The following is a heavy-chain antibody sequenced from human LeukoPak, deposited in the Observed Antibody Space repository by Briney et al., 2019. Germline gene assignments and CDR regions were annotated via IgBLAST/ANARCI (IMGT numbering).Heavy chain of an antibody. J-gene: IGHJ6*03. CDR2: ISAYNGNT. V-gene: IGHV1-18*01. CDR3: ARNKGSSGYYYYYYYMDV. D-gene: IGHD3-22*01. Sequence: ASVKVSCKASGYTFTSYGISWVRQAPGQGLEWMGWISAYNGNTNYAQKLQGRVTMTTDTSTSTAYMELRSLRSDDTAVYYCARNKGSSGYYYYYYYMDVWGKGTTVTVSS. CDR1: GYTFTSYG.